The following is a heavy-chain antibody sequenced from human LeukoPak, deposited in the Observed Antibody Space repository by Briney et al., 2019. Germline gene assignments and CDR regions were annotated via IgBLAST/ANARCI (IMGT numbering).Heavy chain of an antibody. V-gene: IGHV1-8*03. J-gene: IGHJ6*03. D-gene: IGHD2-15*01. Sequence: ASVKVSCKASGYTFTSYDINWVRQATGQGIEWMGWMKLNSGNTGYAQKFQGRVTITTNTSISTAYMELSSLRSEDTAVYYCARGVVVVAAYYYYMDVWDKGTTVTVSS. CDR1: GYTFTSYD. CDR2: MKLNSGNT. CDR3: ARGVVVVAAYYYYMDV.